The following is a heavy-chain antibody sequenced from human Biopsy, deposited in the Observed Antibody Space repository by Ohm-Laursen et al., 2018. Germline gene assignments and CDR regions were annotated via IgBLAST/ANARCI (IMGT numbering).Heavy chain of an antibody. J-gene: IGHJ4*02. V-gene: IGHV3-33*01. CDR3: ARDPRDTALGIFDY. CDR1: GFTLNKHG. CDR2: IWFDETNK. D-gene: IGHD5-18*01. Sequence: SLRLSCTASGFTLNKHGMHWVRQAPGKGLEWVAVIWFDETNKHYADSVKGRFTISRVNSKNMLYLQMNTLRDADTAVYYCARDPRDTALGIFDYWGLGTLVTVSS.